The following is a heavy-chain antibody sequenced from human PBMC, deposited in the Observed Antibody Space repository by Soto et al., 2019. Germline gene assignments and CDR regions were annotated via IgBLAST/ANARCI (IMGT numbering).Heavy chain of an antibody. CDR3: ARRGYSYGWFDY. J-gene: IGHJ4*02. V-gene: IGHV4-31*03. D-gene: IGHD5-18*01. CDR2: IYYSGST. CDR1: GGSISSGGYY. Sequence: SETLSLTCTVSGGSISSGGYYWSWIRQHPGKGLEWIGYIYYSGSTYYNPSLKSRVTISVDTSKNQFSLKLSSVTAADTAVYYCARRGYSYGWFDYWGQGTLLTVSS.